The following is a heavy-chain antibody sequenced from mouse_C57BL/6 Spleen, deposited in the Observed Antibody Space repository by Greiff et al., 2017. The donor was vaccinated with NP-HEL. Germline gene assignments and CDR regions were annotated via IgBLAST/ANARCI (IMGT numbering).Heavy chain of an antibody. CDR2: IRNKANGYTT. D-gene: IGHD1-1*01. J-gene: IGHJ3*01. V-gene: IGHV7-3*01. CDR1: GFTFTDYY. CDR3: AREVESKGFAY. Sequence: EVMLVESGGGLVQPGGSLSLSCAASGFTFTDYYMSWVRQPPGKALEWLGFIRNKANGYTTEYSASVKGRFTISRDNSPSILYLQLNSLRAEDSATYYCAREVESKGFAYWGQMTLVTVSA.